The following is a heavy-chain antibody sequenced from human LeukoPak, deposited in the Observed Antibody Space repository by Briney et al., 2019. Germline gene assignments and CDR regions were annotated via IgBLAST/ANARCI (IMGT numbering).Heavy chain of an antibody. CDR1: GGSISSGGYY. Sequence: SETLSLTCTVSGGSISSGGYYWSWIRQHPGKGLEWIGHIYYSGSTYYNPSLKSRVTISVDTSKNQFSLKLSSVTAADTAVYYCARGAYYYDSSGYYYYYYYGMDVWGQGTTVTVSS. J-gene: IGHJ6*02. CDR2: IYYSGST. CDR3: ARGAYYYDSSGYYYYYYYGMDV. D-gene: IGHD3-22*01. V-gene: IGHV4-31*03.